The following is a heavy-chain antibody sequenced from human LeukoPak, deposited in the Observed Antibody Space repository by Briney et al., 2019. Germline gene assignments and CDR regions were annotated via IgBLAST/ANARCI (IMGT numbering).Heavy chain of an antibody. Sequence: SETLSLTCAVSGGSISSSNWWSWVRQPPGKGLEWIGEIYHSWSTNYNPSLKSRVTISVAKSKNPFSLKLTSVTAADTAVYYCARSRRGSSWNYYYYGMDVWGQGTTVTVSS. D-gene: IGHD6-13*01. V-gene: IGHV4-4*02. CDR3: ARSRRGSSWNYYYYGMDV. J-gene: IGHJ6*02. CDR1: GGSISSSNW. CDR2: IYHSWST.